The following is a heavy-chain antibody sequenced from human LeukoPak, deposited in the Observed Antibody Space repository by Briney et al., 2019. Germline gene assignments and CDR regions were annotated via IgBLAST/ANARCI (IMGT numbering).Heavy chain of an antibody. V-gene: IGHV3-23*01. CDR3: VKYGADV. D-gene: IGHD3-10*01. Sequence: GGSLRLSCVASGFTFSSYGMTWVRQAPGKGLEWVSAISGSDGSTYYADSVKGRFTISRDNSKNTLYLQMNSLRAEDTAVYYCVKYGADVWGQGTTVTVSS. J-gene: IGHJ6*02. CDR1: GFTFSSYG. CDR2: ISGSDGST.